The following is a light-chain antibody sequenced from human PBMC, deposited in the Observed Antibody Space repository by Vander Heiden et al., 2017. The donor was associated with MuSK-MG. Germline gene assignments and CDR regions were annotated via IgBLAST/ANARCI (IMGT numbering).Light chain of an antibody. V-gene: IGKV1-27*01. CDR3: QRYNTAPYT. CDR1: PGIANF. Sequence: IQMTQSPSSLSASVGDRVTITCRASPGIANFLAWYQQRPGRAPTLLIYAASTLQSGVPSRFSGSRSGTDFTLTISSLHPEDVTTYYCQRYNTAPYTFGQGTRLEIK. CDR2: AAS. J-gene: IGKJ5*01.